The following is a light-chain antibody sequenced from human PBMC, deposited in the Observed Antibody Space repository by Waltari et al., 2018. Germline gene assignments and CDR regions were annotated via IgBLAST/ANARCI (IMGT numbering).Light chain of an antibody. CDR1: QGISTY. CDR3: QQLNSDPWM. Sequence: IQLTQSPSSLSASVGDRVTITCRASQGISTYLAWYQQKPGKAPTLLIYAPTTLQSGVPSRFSGSGSXTDFTLTISSLQPEDFATYYCQQLNSDPWMFGQGTKVEIK. J-gene: IGKJ1*01. V-gene: IGKV1-9*01. CDR2: APT.